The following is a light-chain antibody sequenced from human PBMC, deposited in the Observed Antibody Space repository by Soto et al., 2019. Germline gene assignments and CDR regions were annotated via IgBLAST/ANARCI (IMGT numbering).Light chain of an antibody. J-gene: IGKJ1*01. CDR1: PSVHSSY. CDR3: QQYGSSPPWT. CDR2: GTS. Sequence: EIVLTQSPGTLSMSPGERATLSCRASPSVHSSYLAWFQQKPGQAPRLLIYGTSNRATGIPDRFSGSGSGTYFTLTLSRLEPADFSVYYCQQYGSSPPWTFGQGTEVEIK. V-gene: IGKV3-20*01.